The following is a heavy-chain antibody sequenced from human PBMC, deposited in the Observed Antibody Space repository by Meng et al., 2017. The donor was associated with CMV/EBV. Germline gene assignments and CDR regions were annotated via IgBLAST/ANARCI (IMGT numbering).Heavy chain of an antibody. CDR1: GGSFSGYY. CDR3: ARESMVRGED. Sequence: QAQLQQGGAGLLQPSGTLSLTCAVYGGSFSGYYWSWIRQPPGKGLEWIGEINHSGSTNYNPSLKSRVTISVDTSKNQFSLKLSSVTAADTAVYYCARESMVRGEDWGQGTLVTVSS. D-gene: IGHD3-10*01. CDR2: INHSGST. V-gene: IGHV4-34*01. J-gene: IGHJ4*02.